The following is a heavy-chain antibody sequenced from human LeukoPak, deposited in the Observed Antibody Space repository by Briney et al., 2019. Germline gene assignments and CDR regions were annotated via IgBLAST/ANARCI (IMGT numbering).Heavy chain of an antibody. Sequence: SETLSLTCTVSGYSISSGYYWSWIRQPPGKGLEWIGYIYYTGSTNYNPSLKSRLTISVDTSKKQFSLKLSSVTAAATAVYYWAREMNYGAPNFDYGGQEPLVPIPS. D-gene: IGHD4-17*01. CDR3: AREMNYGAPNFDY. J-gene: IGHJ4*02. CDR1: GYSISSGYY. CDR2: IYYTGST. V-gene: IGHV4-61*01.